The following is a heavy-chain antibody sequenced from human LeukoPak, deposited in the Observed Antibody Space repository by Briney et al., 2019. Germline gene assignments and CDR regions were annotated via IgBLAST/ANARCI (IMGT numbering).Heavy chain of an antibody. CDR3: AREVPTYCGGDCYLNHDAFDI. D-gene: IGHD2-21*01. CDR2: INPNSGGT. J-gene: IGHJ3*02. V-gene: IGHV1-2*02. CDR1: GYTFTGYY. Sequence: GASVKVSCKASGYTFTGYYMHWVRQAPGQGLEWMGWINPNSGGTNYAQKFQGRVTMTRDTSISTAYMELSRLRSDDTAVYYCAREVPTYCGGDCYLNHDAFDIWGQGTMVTGSS.